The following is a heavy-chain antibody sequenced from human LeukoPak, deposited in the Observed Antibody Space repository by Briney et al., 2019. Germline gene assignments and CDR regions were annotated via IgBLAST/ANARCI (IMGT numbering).Heavy chain of an antibody. CDR2: ISYDGSNK. D-gene: IGHD2-2*01. CDR3: ARSLYCSSTSCYFDY. CDR1: GFTFSDSA. Sequence: PGRSLRLSCAASGFTFSDSAMHWVRQPPGKGLEWVTFISYDGSNKYYADSVKGRFTISRDNSKNTLYLQMNSLRAEDTAVYYCARSLYCSSTSCYFDYWGQGTLVTVSS. J-gene: IGHJ4*02. V-gene: IGHV3-30-3*01.